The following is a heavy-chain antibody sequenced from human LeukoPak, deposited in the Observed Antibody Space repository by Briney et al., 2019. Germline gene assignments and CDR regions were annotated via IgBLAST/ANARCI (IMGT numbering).Heavy chain of an antibody. CDR3: ARDGDPTVTTRWFDP. CDR1: GGSISSGGYY. V-gene: IGHV4-31*03. D-gene: IGHD4-11*01. J-gene: IGHJ5*02. Sequence: SETLSLTCTVSGGSISSGGYYWSWIRQHPGKGQEWIGYIYYSGSTYYNPSLKSRVTISVDTSKNQFSLKLSSVTAADTAVYYCARDGDPTVTTRWFDPWGQGTLVTVSS. CDR2: IYYSGST.